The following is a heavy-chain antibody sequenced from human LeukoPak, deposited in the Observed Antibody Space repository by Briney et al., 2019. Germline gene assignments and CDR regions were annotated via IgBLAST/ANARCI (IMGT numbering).Heavy chain of an antibody. CDR2: INVVNGYT. J-gene: IGHJ4*02. Sequence: ASVKLSCKTSGYIFTTYSIHWVRQAPGQRLEWMGWINVVNGYTKYSQRFQDRVTITRDTSASIAYMELSSLISEDSAFYYCARDQGSGSRFDYWGQGSLVTVSS. V-gene: IGHV1-3*01. CDR1: GYIFTTYS. CDR3: ARDQGSGSRFDY. D-gene: IGHD3-10*01.